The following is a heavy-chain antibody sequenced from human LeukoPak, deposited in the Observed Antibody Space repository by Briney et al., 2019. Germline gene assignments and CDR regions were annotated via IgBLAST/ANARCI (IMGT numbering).Heavy chain of an antibody. CDR1: GFTFSTYW. D-gene: IGHD5-12*01. J-gene: IGHJ4*02. CDR2: IKEDGSDK. CDR3: AKGGHFNFDY. V-gene: IGHV3-7*01. Sequence: GGSLRLSCAASGFTFSTYWMKWVRRAPGKGLEWVASIKEDGSDKYYVDSVKGRISISRDNAKDSLYLQMNSLRTEDTAVYYCAKGGHFNFDYWGQGTLVTVSS.